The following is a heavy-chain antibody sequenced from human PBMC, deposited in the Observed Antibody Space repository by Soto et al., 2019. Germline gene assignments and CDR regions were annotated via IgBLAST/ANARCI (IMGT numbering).Heavy chain of an antibody. CDR3: ARHLRYIVVVPAAMPWVYYYYYMDV. V-gene: IGHV5-51*01. Sequence: GESLKISCRGSGYSFTSYWIGWVRQMPGKGLEWMGIIYPGDSDTRYSPSFQGQVTISADKSISTAYLQWSSLKASDTAMFYCARHLRYIVVVPAAMPWVYYYYYMDVWGKGTTVTVSS. J-gene: IGHJ6*03. CDR2: IYPGDSDT. CDR1: GYSFTSYW. D-gene: IGHD2-2*01.